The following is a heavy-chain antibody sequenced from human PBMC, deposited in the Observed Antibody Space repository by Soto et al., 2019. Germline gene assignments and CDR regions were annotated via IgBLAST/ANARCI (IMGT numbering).Heavy chain of an antibody. CDR1: GFTFSSYA. J-gene: IGHJ4*02. CDR3: AKALPPHDFWSGYYLKPFDY. V-gene: IGHV3-23*01. CDR2: ISGSGGST. D-gene: IGHD3-3*01. Sequence: GGSLRLSCAASGFTFSSYAMSWVRQAPGKGLEWVSAISGSGGSTYYADSVKGRFTISRDNSKNTLYLQMNSLRAEDTAVYYCAKALPPHDFWSGYYLKPFDYWGQGTLVTVSS.